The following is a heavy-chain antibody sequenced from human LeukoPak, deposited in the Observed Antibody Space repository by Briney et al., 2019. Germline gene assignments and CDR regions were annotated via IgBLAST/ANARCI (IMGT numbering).Heavy chain of an antibody. CDR2: IIPILGIA. CDR3: AAPTTFDY. V-gene: IGHV1-69*04. Sequence: ASVKVSCKASGGTFSSYAISWVRQAPGQGLEWMGRIIPILGIANYAQKFQGRVTITADKSTSTAYTELSSLRSEDTAVYYCAAPTTFDYWGQGTLVTVSS. J-gene: IGHJ4*02. D-gene: IGHD1-1*01. CDR1: GGTFSSYA.